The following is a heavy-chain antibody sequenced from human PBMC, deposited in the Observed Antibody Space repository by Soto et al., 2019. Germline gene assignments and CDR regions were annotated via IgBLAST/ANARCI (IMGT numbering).Heavy chain of an antibody. V-gene: IGHV4-61*01. CDR3: ARSMYSTSAQLYYGMDV. CDR1: GGSVSSGSYY. D-gene: IGHD6-6*01. Sequence: KASETLSLTCTVSGGSVSSGSYYWSWIRQPPGKGLEWIGYIYHSGITYYNLSLKSRVTISVDTSKNQLSLKLSSATAADTAVYYCARSMYSTSAQLYYGMDVWGQGTTVTVSS. J-gene: IGHJ6*02. CDR2: IYHSGIT.